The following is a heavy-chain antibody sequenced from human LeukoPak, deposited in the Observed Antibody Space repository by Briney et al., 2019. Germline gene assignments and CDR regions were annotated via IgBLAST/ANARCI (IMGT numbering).Heavy chain of an antibody. Sequence: ASVTVSCTASGYTFTSYGISWVRQAPGQGLEWMGWISAYNGNTNYAQKLQGRVTMTTDTSTSTAYMELRSLRSDDTAVYYCASPRAHRRDYYDSSGYDALDIWGQGTMVTVSS. J-gene: IGHJ3*02. CDR1: GYTFTSYG. CDR3: ASPRAHRRDYYDSSGYDALDI. D-gene: IGHD3-22*01. CDR2: ISAYNGNT. V-gene: IGHV1-18*01.